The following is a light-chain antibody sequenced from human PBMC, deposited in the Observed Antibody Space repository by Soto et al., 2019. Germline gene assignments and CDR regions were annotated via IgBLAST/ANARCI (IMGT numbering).Light chain of an antibody. V-gene: IGLV2-14*01. Sequence: QSALTQPASVSGSPGQSITISCTGTSIDVGGYNYVSWYQQHSGKAPKLMIYDVNNRPSGVSNRFSGSKSGNTASLTISGLQAEDEADYFCSSYTTSSTPFVFGTGTKLTVL. J-gene: IGLJ1*01. CDR2: DVN. CDR3: SSYTTSSTPFV. CDR1: SIDVGGYNY.